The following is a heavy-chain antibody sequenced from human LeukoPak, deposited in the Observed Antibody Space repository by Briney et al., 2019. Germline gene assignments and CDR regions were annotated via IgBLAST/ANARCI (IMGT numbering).Heavy chain of an antibody. D-gene: IGHD6-13*01. CDR2: MNPNSGNT. Sequence: ASVKVSCKASGYTFTSYDINWVRQATGQGLGWMGWMNPNSGNTGHAQKFQGRASMTSNTSISTAYMELSSLRSEDTAVYYCARGLRREQQLLRAFDDWGQGTLVTVSS. CDR1: GYTFTSYD. V-gene: IGHV1-8*01. CDR3: ARGLRREQQLLRAFDD. J-gene: IGHJ4*02.